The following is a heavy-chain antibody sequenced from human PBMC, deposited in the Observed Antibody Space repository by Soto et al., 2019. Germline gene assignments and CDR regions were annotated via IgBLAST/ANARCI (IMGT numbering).Heavy chain of an antibody. CDR3: TTGLSNGYYNFDY. D-gene: IGHD3-22*01. J-gene: IGHJ4*02. CDR1: GFTFSNAW. Sequence: HLVESGGGLVKTGGSLRLSCAASGFTFSNAWMSWVRQAPGKGLEWVGRMKGEADGGTTDYAAPVKGRITISRDHSKDTLYLQMNSLKTEDTAVYYCTTGLSNGYYNFDYWGQGTPVTVSS. CDR2: MKGEADGGTT. V-gene: IGHV3-15*01.